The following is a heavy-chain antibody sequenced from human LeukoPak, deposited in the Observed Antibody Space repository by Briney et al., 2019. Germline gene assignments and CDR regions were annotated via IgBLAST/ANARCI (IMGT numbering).Heavy chain of an antibody. Sequence: PGGSLRLSCAASGFTFSSYSMNWVRQAPGKGLEWVSYISSSSSTIYYADSAKGRFTISRDNAKNSLYLQMNSLRAEDTAVYYCARDGNPYYYGMDVWGQGTTVTVSS. J-gene: IGHJ6*02. CDR3: ARDGNPYYYGMDV. CDR1: GFTFSSYS. V-gene: IGHV3-48*04. CDR2: ISSSSSTI.